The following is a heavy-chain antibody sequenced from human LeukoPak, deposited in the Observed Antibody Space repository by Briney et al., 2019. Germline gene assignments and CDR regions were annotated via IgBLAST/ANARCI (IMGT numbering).Heavy chain of an antibody. CDR1: GGSISSYY. D-gene: IGHD3-22*01. CDR2: IYYSGST. J-gene: IGHJ4*02. V-gene: IGHV4-59*01. CDR3: ARAPKRYYDSSGYYFFDY. Sequence: KPSETLSLTCTVSGGSISSYYWSWIRQPPGQGLEWMGYIYYSGSTNYNPSLKSRVTISVDTSKNQFSLKLSSVTAADTAVYYCARAPKRYYDSSGYYFFDYWGQGTLVTVSS.